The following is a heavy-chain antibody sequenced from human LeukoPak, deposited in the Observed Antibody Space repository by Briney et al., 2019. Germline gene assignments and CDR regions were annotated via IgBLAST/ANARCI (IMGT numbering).Heavy chain of an antibody. CDR3: ARHLRQTGWFDP. CDR1: GYSFTSYW. Sequence: GESLKISCKGSGYSFTSYWISWVRQMPGKGLEWMGRIDPSDSYTNYSPSFQGHVTISADKSISTAYLQWSSLKASDTATYYCARHLRQTGWFDPWGQGTLVTVSS. J-gene: IGHJ5*02. CDR2: IDPSDSYT. V-gene: IGHV5-10-1*01.